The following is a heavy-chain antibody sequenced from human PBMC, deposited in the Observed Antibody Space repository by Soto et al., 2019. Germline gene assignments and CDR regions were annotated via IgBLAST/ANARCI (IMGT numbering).Heavy chain of an antibody. V-gene: IGHV3-23*01. CDR3: AKVRDEYSSSSSDY. D-gene: IGHD6-6*01. Sequence: EVQLLESGGGLVQPGGSLRLSCAASGFTFSSYAMSWVRQAPGKGLEWVSAISGSGGSTYYADSAKGRFTISRDNSKNPLYLQMNSLRAEDTAVYYCAKVRDEYSSSSSDYWGQGTLVTVSS. CDR2: ISGSGGST. J-gene: IGHJ4*02. CDR1: GFTFSSYA.